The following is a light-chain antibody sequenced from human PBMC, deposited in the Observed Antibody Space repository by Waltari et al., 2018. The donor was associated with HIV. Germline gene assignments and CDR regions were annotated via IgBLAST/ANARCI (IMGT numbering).Light chain of an antibody. J-gene: IGLJ2*01. CDR1: SSDVGGYNY. CDR2: EVS. Sequence: QSALTQPASVSGSPGQSITISCPGTSSDVGGYNYVSWYQQPPGKAPKLKIYEVSNRPSGVSNRFSGSKSGNTASLTISGLQAEDEADYYCSSYTSSSTLVFGGGTELTVL. V-gene: IGLV2-14*01. CDR3: SSYTSSSTLV.